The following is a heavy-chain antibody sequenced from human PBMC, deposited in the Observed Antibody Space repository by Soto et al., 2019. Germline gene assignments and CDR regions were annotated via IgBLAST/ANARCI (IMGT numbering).Heavy chain of an antibody. CDR3: APYRIAAAGLTY. CDR2: ISGSGGST. D-gene: IGHD6-13*01. CDR1: GFTFGSDA. V-gene: IGHV3-23*01. J-gene: IGHJ4*02. Sequence: SLTLACAASGFTFGSDAMSWGRQAPGKGLEWVSAISGSGGSTYYADSVKGRFTISRDNSKNTLYLQMNSLRAEDTAVYYCAPYRIAAAGLTYSGQGTLVTVSS.